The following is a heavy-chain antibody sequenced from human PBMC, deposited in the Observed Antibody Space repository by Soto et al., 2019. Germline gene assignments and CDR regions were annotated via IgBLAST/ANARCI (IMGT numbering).Heavy chain of an antibody. J-gene: IGHJ4*02. CDR3: ARHSSGWYYAY. Sequence: GGSLRLSCAASGFTFSDSYMSWIRQAPGKGLEWISYISSSGTTIYYADSVKGRFTISRDNAENSLYLQMNSLRAEDTAVYYCARHSSGWYYAYWGQGTLVTVSS. CDR2: ISSSGTTI. V-gene: IGHV3-11*01. D-gene: IGHD6-19*01. CDR1: GFTFSDSY.